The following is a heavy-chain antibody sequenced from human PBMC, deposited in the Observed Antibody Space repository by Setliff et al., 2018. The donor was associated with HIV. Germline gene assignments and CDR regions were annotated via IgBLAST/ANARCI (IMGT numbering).Heavy chain of an antibody. CDR1: ASRYSFTAYN. CDR3: ARGRASESANSG. D-gene: IGHD7-27*01. CDR2: INPSDNRT. Sequence: ASVKVSCKASASRYSFTAYNMHWVRQAPGQGLEWMGIINPSDNRTYYAQKFQGRVTMNRDESTSTAYLELSSMRSEDTAVYYCARGRASESANSGWGQGTLVTVSS. V-gene: IGHV1-46*01. J-gene: IGHJ4*02.